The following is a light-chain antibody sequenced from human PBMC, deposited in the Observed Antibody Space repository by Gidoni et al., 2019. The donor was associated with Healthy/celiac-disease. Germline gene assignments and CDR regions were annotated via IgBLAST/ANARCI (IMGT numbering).Light chain of an antibody. CDR3: NSRDSSGNHVV. CDR2: GKN. J-gene: IGLJ2*01. CDR1: SLRRDY. Sequence: SSELTQDPAVSVPLGQTVRITCQGDSLRRDYASWYQQKPGQAPVLVIYGKNNRPSGIPDRFSGSSSGNTASLTSTGAQAEDEADYYCNSRDSSGNHVVFGGGTKLTVL. V-gene: IGLV3-19*01.